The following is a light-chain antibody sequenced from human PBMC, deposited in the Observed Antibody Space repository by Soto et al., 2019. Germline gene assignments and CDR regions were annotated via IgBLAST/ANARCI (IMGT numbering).Light chain of an antibody. Sequence: DIQMTQSPSSLSASVGDRVTITCRASQSISNYLNWYQQKPGKAPKLLIYAASSLQSGVPSRFSGSGSGTHFTLTISSLQPEDFATYYCQQSYSRLTRTFGQGTKVEIK. CDR3: QQSYSRLTRT. V-gene: IGKV1-39*01. CDR2: AAS. J-gene: IGKJ1*01. CDR1: QSISNY.